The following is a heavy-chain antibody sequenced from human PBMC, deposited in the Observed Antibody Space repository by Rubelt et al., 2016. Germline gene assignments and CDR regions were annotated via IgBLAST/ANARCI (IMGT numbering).Heavy chain of an antibody. J-gene: IGHJ5*02. CDR3: ARRKLGFGFDP. D-gene: IGHD3-10*01. Sequence: QLQLQESGPGLVKPPETLSLTCTVSGGSISSSPYYWGWIRQPPGKGLEWIGSIFYSGTTYYKPSLKSRVTIAVDTSKNQFSLKLTSVTAADTAVYYCARRKLGFGFDPWGQGILVIVPS. CDR2: IFYSGTT. CDR1: GGSISSSPYY. V-gene: IGHV4-39*01.